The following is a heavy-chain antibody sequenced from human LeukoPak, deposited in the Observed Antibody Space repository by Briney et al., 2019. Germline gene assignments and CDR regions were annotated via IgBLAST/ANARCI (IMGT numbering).Heavy chain of an antibody. CDR3: ARDRYYYYSSSYDY. J-gene: IGHJ4*02. CDR1: GFTFSSYA. CDR2: INVGNGNT. V-gene: IGHV1-3*01. Sequence: ASVTVSCTASGFTFSSYAIHWVRQAPGQRLEWMGWINVGNGNTKLSQQFQGRVTMTRDTSASTAYMELSSLRSEDTAVYYCARDRYYYYSSSYDYWGQGTLVTVSS. D-gene: IGHD3-22*01.